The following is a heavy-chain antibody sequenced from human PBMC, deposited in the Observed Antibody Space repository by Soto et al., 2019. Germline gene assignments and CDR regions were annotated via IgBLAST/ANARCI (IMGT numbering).Heavy chain of an antibody. J-gene: IGHJ3*02. V-gene: IGHV3-23*01. CDR2: ISGSGGST. Sequence: PGGSLRLSCAASGFTFSSYAMSWVRQAPGKGLEWVSAISGSGGSTYYADSVKGRFTISRDNSKNTLYLQMNSLRAEDTAVYYCAKDWSSGGLAGDAFDIWGQGTMVTVSS. CDR1: GFTFSSYA. CDR3: AKDWSSGGLAGDAFDI. D-gene: IGHD6-19*01.